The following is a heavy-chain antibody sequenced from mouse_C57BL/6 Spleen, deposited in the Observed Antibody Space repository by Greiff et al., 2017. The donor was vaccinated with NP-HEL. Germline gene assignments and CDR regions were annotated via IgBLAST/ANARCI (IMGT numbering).Heavy chain of an antibody. V-gene: IGHV14-4*01. CDR3: TTIYYDSHY. CDR2: IDPENGDT. Sequence: VQLQQSGAELVRPGASVKLSCTASGFNIKDDYMHWVKQRPEQGLEWIGWIDPENGDTEYASKFQGKATITADTSSNTAYLQLSSLTSEDTAVYYCTTIYYDSHYWGQGTTLTVSS. CDR1: GFNIKDDY. D-gene: IGHD2-4*01. J-gene: IGHJ2*01.